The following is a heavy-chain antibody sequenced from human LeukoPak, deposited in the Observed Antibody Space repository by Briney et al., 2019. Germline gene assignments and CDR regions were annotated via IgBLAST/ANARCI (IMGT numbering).Heavy chain of an antibody. CDR2: INAGNGKT. D-gene: IGHD2-21*01. V-gene: IGHV1-3*01. CDR1: GYTFTNYA. CDR3: ARGIWSSHNKEYYFDY. Sequence: ASVTVSCKASGYTFTNYAMNWVRQAPGQRLEWMGWINAGNGKTKSSQRFQGRVTITRDTSASTAYMELNSLRSEDTAVYYCARGIWSSHNKEYYFDYWGQGSLVTVSS. J-gene: IGHJ4*02.